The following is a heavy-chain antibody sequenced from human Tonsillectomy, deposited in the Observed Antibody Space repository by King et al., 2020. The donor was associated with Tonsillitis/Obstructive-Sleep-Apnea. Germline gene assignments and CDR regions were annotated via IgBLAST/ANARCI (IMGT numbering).Heavy chain of an antibody. CDR2: IRSKANTYAT. V-gene: IGHV3-73*01. Sequence: VQLVESGGGLVQPGGSLKLSCAASGFTFSGSAMHWVRQASGKGLEWVGRIRSKANTYATAYAASVKRRFTISRDDSNNTAYLQMNSLKTEDTAVYYCTGRISGTKGGGFDYWGQGTLATSSS. J-gene: IGHJ4*02. CDR1: GFTFSGSA. CDR3: TGRISGTKGGGFDY. D-gene: IGHD1-7*01.